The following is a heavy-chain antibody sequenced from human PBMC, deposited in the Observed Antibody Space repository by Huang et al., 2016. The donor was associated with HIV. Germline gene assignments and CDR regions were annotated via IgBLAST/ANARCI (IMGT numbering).Heavy chain of an antibody. CDR1: GGSFNNFG. J-gene: IGHJ3*01. CDR2: TIPRVGTR. Sequence: QVQLVQSGAEVRKPGSSVKVSCRASGGSFNNFGINWVRQAPGQGLEWSGGTIPRVGTRNDAQRFQGRVTITADETTGVVYMELSSLRSDDTAVYFCAKRGGAWGSPYAFDLWGPGTMVTVSS. V-gene: IGHV1-69*13. CDR3: AKRGGAWGSPYAFDL. D-gene: IGHD3-16*01.